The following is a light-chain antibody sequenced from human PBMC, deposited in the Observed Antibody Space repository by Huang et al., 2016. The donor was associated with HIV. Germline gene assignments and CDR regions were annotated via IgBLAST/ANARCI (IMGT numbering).Light chain of an antibody. J-gene: IGKJ2*01. CDR3: QLYGTSPYT. CDR1: QSIGSRY. V-gene: IGKV3-20*01. CDR2: RAS. Sequence: ERVLTQSPGTLSLSPGERATLSCRAGQSIGSRYLAWYQQRPGQAPRLLIYRASTMATGIPDRISGSGSGTDFTLTISRLEPEDFAVYYCQLYGTSPYTFGQGTKLEIK.